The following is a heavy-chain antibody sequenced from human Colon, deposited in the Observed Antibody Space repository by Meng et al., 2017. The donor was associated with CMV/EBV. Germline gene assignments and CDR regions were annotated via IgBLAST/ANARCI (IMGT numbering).Heavy chain of an antibody. Sequence: SETLSLTCEVYEGSLSGYYWSWIRQPPGKGLERIGEINYSGVTTYNLSLKGRVTISRDTSKNQSSLKLNSVTAADTAVYYCARRSGLRALDLWGPGTMVTVSS. J-gene: IGHJ3*01. V-gene: IGHV4-34*01. CDR1: EGSLSGYY. CDR3: ARRSGLRALDL. CDR2: INYSGVT.